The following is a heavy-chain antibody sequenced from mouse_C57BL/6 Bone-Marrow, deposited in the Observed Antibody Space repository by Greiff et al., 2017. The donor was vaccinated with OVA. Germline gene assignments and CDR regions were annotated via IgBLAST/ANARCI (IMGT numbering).Heavy chain of an antibody. CDR3: ARGDYYGSSYVPFYWYFDV. D-gene: IGHD1-1*01. CDR1: GYTFTSYG. CDR2: IYPRSGNT. V-gene: IGHV1-81*01. J-gene: IGHJ1*03. Sequence: VQLKESGAELARPGASVKLSCKASGYTFTSYGISWVKQRTGQGLEWIGEIYPRSGNTYYNEKFKGKATLTADKSSSTAYMELRSLTSEDSAVYFCARGDYYGSSYVPFYWYFDVWGTGTTVTVSS.